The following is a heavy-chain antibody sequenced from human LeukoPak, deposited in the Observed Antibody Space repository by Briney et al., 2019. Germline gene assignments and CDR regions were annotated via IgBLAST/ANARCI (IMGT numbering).Heavy chain of an antibody. D-gene: IGHD4-17*01. J-gene: IGHJ3*02. Sequence: PSETLSLTCSVFGGSISSTTYYWVWIPQPPGKGLECIASIHYTGRAYYNPSLKSRATISADTSKNPFSLHLRTVTAADTAVYYCARHFDNGDYKKTFDIWGQGTMVTVSS. V-gene: IGHV4-39*02. CDR1: GGSISSTTYY. CDR2: IHYTGRA. CDR3: ARHFDNGDYKKTFDI.